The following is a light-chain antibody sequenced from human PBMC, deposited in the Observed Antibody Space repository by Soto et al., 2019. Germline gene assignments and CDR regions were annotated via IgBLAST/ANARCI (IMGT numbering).Light chain of an antibody. Sequence: DIQMTQSPASLSACVGDRVTITCRASQGISTYLNWYQQKPGKAPKLLISAASTLQSGVPSRFSGSGSETDFTLTISSLQPEDFATYSCQQSYSITWTFGQGTKV. CDR2: AAS. V-gene: IGKV1-39*01. J-gene: IGKJ1*01. CDR1: QGISTY. CDR3: QQSYSITWT.